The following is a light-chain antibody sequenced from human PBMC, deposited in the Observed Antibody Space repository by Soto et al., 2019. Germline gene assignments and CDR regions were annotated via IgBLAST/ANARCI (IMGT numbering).Light chain of an antibody. V-gene: IGKV3-15*01. CDR3: HQSSHWPT. Sequence: EIVMTQSPATLSVSLGERATLSCRASQSISSYLAWYQQKPGQAPRLLIYGASTRATRIPARFSGSGSGTEFTLTISSQADEDFTYYFCHQSSHWPTFGQGTKVDIK. CDR2: GAS. CDR1: QSISSY. J-gene: IGKJ1*01.